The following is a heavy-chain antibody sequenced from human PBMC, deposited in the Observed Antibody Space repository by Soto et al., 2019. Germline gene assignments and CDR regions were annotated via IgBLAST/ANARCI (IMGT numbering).Heavy chain of an antibody. Sequence: ASVKVSCKASGYTFTSYGISWVRQAPGQGLEWMGWISAYNGNTNYAQKLQGRVTMTTDTSTSTAYLELRSLRSDDTAVYYCARDLFIPSSIAARREGYYYYYGMDVWGQGTTVTVSS. CDR3: ARDLFIPSSIAARREGYYYYYGMDV. J-gene: IGHJ6*02. CDR2: ISAYNGNT. CDR1: GYTFTSYG. D-gene: IGHD6-6*01. V-gene: IGHV1-18*01.